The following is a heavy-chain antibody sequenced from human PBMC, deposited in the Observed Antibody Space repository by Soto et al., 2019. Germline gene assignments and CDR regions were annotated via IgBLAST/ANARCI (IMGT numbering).Heavy chain of an antibody. CDR1: GFTFSDYY. D-gene: IGHD3-10*01. Sequence: GGSLRLSCAASGFTFSDYYMSWIRQAPGKGLEYVSAISSSGSSRYYANSVKGRFTISRDNAKNSLYLQMNSLRDEDTAVYYCARPGSGSYSGMDVWGQGTTVTVSS. V-gene: IGHV3-11*04. CDR3: ARPGSGSYSGMDV. J-gene: IGHJ6*02. CDR2: ISSSGSSR.